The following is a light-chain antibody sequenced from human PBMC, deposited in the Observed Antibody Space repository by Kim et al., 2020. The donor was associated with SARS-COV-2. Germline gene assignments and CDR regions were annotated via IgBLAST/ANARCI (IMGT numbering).Light chain of an antibody. CDR3: QQYSSWWT. J-gene: IGKJ1*01. Sequence: DIQMTQSPSTLSASVGDRVTITCRASQSVNKWLAWFQQKPGKAPKLLIYKASILQSGVPSRFSGSGSGTQFILTISSLQPDDFATYYCQQYSSWWTFGQGTKVDIK. CDR2: KAS. V-gene: IGKV1-5*03. CDR1: QSVNKW.